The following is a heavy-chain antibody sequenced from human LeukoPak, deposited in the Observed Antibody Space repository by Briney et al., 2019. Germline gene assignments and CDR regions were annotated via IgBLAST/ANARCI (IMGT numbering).Heavy chain of an antibody. CDR3: ARIEAVTRGYNHAYYFDY. D-gene: IGHD5-18*01. V-gene: IGHV4-39*07. Sequence: PSETLSLTCTVSGGSISSGSYYWSWIRQPPGKGLEWSGNIYHNGNTYYNPSLKSRVTISVDTSKKQFSLKLRTATAADTAVYYCARIEAVTRGYNHAYYFDYWGQGTLVTVSS. J-gene: IGHJ4*02. CDR2: IYHNGNT. CDR1: GGSISSGSYY.